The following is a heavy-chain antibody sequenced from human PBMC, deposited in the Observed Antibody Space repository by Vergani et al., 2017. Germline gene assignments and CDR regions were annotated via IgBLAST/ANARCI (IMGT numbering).Heavy chain of an antibody. D-gene: IGHD4-17*01. V-gene: IGHV3-23*01. Sequence: EVQLLESGGGLVQPGGSLRLSCAASGFTFSSYAMSWVRQAPGKGLEWGSAISGSGGSTYYADSVKGRFTISRDNSKNTLYLQMNSLRAEDTAVYYCASAMTTVTSIDYWGQGTLVTVSS. J-gene: IGHJ4*02. CDR3: ASAMTTVTSIDY. CDR2: ISGSGGST. CDR1: GFTFSSYA.